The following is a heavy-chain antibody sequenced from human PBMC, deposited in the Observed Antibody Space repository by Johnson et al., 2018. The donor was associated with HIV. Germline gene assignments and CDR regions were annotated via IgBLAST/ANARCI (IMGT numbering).Heavy chain of an antibody. D-gene: IGHD1-26*01. J-gene: IGHJ3*02. V-gene: IGHV3-43*01. CDR2: ISWDGGST. CDR1: GFTFDDYT. Sequence: VQLVESGGGVVQPGGSLRLSCAASGFTFDDYTMHWVRQAPGKGLEWVSLISWDGGSTYYADSVKGRFTISRDNSKNTRYLQMNSLRAEETAVYYCARELRAGGAFDIWGQGTMVTVSS. CDR3: ARELRAGGAFDI.